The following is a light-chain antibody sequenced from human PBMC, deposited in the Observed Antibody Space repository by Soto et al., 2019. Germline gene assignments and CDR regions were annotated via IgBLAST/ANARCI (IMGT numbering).Light chain of an antibody. CDR1: SSDVGAYNF. J-gene: IGLJ1*01. CDR3: RSYAGSSTPFV. Sequence: QSVLTQPASVSGSPGQSITISCTGTSSDVGAYNFVSWHQQHPGKAPKLMIYNVYDRPSGISYRFSGSKSGNTASLTISGLQGEDEAGYYCRSYAGSSTPFVFGTGTKVTVL. CDR2: NVY. V-gene: IGLV2-14*03.